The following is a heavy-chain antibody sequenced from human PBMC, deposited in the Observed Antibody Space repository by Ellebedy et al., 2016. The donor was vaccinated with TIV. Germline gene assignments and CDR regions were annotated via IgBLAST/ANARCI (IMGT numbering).Heavy chain of an antibody. Sequence: GESLKISCEASGFTFTNFWFHWVRQVPGKGLLSVSRINIDGSITTYADSVKGRFPVSRDNDRDTLYLDMSSLRADDTAVYYCATRVPYDSNYFYYYAIEVWGQGTTVTVSS. CDR3: ATRVPYDSNYFYYYAIEV. J-gene: IGHJ6*02. D-gene: IGHD4/OR15-4a*01. CDR2: INIDGSIT. V-gene: IGHV3-74*01. CDR1: GFTFTNFW.